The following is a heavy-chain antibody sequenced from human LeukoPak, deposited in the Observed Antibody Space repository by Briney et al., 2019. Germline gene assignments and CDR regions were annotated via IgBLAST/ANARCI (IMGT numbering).Heavy chain of an antibody. CDR3: ARSRRGTVTTRYYYYYMDV. CDR2: IYCSGST. CDR1: GGPNRSHY. V-gene: IGHV4-59*11. D-gene: IGHD4-11*01. J-gene: IGHJ6*03. Sequence: SETLSLTCTVCGGPNRSHYWSWMRQPTGKGLEGIGYIYCSGSTNYNPSLKSRVTISVDTSKNQFSLKLSSVTAADTAVYYCARSRRGTVTTRYYYYYMDVWGKGTTVTVSS.